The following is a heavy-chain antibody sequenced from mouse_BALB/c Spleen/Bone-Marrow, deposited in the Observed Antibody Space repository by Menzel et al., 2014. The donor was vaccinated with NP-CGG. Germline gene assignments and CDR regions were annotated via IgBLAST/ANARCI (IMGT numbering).Heavy chain of an antibody. CDR3: ARFPMDY. V-gene: IGHV7-3*02. J-gene: IGHJ4*01. CDR2: IRNKAYGYTT. Sequence: EVKLQESGGGLVQPGGSLKLSCTTSGFTFTGYYMSWVRRPPGKALEWLAFIRNKAYGYTTEYSASVRGRFTISRDNSQSILYLQMNTLRAEDSATYYCARFPMDYWGQGTSVTVSS. CDR1: GFTFTGYY.